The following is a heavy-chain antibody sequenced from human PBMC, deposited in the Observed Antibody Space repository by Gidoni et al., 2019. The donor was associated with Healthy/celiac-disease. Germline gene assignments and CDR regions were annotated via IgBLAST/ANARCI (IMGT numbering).Heavy chain of an antibody. J-gene: IGHJ4*02. CDR1: GGSISSYY. CDR2: IYYSGST. CDR3: ARDSGIFGKKYYFDY. Sequence: QVQLQESGPGLVKPSETLSLTCTVSGGSISSYYWSWIRQPPGKGLEWIGYIYYSGSTNYNPSLKSRVTISVDTSKNQFSLKLSSVTAADTAVYYCARDSGIFGKKYYFDYWGQGTLVTVSS. V-gene: IGHV4-59*01. D-gene: IGHD3-3*01.